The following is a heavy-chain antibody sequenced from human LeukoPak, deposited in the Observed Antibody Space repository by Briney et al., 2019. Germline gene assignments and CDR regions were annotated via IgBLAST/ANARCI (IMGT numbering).Heavy chain of an antibody. D-gene: IGHD1-26*01. CDR3: ARVVDVEYSGSYYLDY. V-gene: IGHV1-69*13. CDR2: IIPIFGTA. CDR1: GGTFSSYA. J-gene: IGHJ4*02. Sequence: SVKVSCKASGGTFSSYAISWVRQAPGQGLEGMGWIIPIFGTANYAQKFQGRVTITADESTSTAYMELSSLRSEDTAVYYCARVVDVEYSGSYYLDYWGQGTLVTVSS.